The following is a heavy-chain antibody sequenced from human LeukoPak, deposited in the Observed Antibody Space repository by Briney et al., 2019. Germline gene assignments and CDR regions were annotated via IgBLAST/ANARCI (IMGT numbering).Heavy chain of an antibody. D-gene: IGHD3-3*02. V-gene: IGHV3-33*01. CDR1: GFTFSSYG. Sequence: GGSLRLSCAASGFTFSSYGMHWVRQAPGKGLEWVAVIWYDGSNKYYADSVKGRFTISRDNSKNTLYLQMNSLRDEDTAVYYCATSDIFGVDIKDYWGQGTLVTVSS. CDR2: IWYDGSNK. J-gene: IGHJ4*02. CDR3: ATSDIFGVDIKDY.